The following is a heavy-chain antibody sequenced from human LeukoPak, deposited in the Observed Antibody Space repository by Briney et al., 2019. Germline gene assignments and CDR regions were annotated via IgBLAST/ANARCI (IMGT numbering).Heavy chain of an antibody. J-gene: IGHJ4*02. Sequence: GGSLRLSCAASGFTVSSNYMSWVRQAPGKGLEWVSVIYSGGSTYYADSVKGRFTISRDNSKNTLYLQMNSLRAEDTAVYHCARVQTTIFGVVIHGAFDYWGQGTLVTVSS. CDR3: ARVQTTIFGVVIHGAFDY. D-gene: IGHD3-3*01. V-gene: IGHV3-66*01. CDR1: GFTVSSNY. CDR2: IYSGGST.